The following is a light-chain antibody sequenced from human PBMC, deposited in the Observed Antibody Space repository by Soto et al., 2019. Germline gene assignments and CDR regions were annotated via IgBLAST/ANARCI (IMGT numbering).Light chain of an antibody. CDR1: QSISSW. J-gene: IGKJ1*01. CDR2: DAS. V-gene: IGKV1-5*01. Sequence: DIQMTQSPSTLSASGGGGVAMSFLASQSISSWLAWYQQIPGKAPKLLIYDASSLESGVPSRFSGSGSGTEFTLTISSLQTDDFATYYCQQYNSYWTFGQGTKVDIK. CDR3: QQYNSYWT.